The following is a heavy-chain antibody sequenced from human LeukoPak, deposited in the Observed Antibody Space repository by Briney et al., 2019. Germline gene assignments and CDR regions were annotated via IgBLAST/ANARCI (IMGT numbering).Heavy chain of an antibody. J-gene: IGHJ4*02. CDR2: IIPIFGTA. CDR1: RGTFSSYA. V-gene: IGHV1-69*13. Sequence: SVNVSCKASRGTFSSYAISWVRQAPGQGLEWMGGIIPIFGTANYAQKFQGRVTITADESTSTAYMELSSLRSEDTAVYYCARVVTDYYFDYWGQGTLVTVSS. D-gene: IGHD2-21*02. CDR3: ARVVTDYYFDY.